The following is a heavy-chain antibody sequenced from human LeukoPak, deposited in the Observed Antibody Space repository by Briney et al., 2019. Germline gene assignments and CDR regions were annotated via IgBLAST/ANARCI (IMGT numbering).Heavy chain of an antibody. Sequence: ASVKVSCKVSGYTLTELSMHWVRQAPGKGLEWMGGFDPEDGETIYAQKFQGRVTMTEDTSTDTAYMELSSLRSEVTAVYYCATGYYDSSGYSAGDYWGQGTLVTVSS. D-gene: IGHD3-22*01. CDR1: GYTLTELS. V-gene: IGHV1-24*01. CDR3: ATGYYDSSGYSAGDY. CDR2: FDPEDGET. J-gene: IGHJ4*02.